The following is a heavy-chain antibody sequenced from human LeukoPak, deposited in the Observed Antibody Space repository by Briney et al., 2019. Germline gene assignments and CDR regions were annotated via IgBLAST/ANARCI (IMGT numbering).Heavy chain of an antibody. CDR2: INHSGST. J-gene: IGHJ4*02. CDR3: ARVGFTMIVL. Sequence: SETLSLTCAVYGGSFSGYYWSWIRQPPGKGLEWIGEINHSGSTNYNPSLKSRVAISVDTSKNQFSLKLSSVTAADTAVYYCARVGFTMIVLWGQGTLVTVSS. CDR1: GGSFSGYY. V-gene: IGHV4-34*01. D-gene: IGHD3-22*01.